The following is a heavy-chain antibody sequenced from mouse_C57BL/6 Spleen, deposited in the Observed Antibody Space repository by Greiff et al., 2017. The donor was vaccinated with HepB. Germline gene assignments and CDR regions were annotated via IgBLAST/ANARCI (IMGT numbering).Heavy chain of an antibody. CDR2: IHPNSGST. CDR1: GYTFTSYW. Sequence: QVQLQQPGAELVKPGASMKLSCKASGYTFTSYWMHWVKQRPGQGLEWIGMIHPNSGSTNYNEKFKSKATLTVDKSSSTAYMQLSSLTSEDSAVYYCARHYGSSYPFDYWGQGTTLTVSS. CDR3: ARHYGSSYPFDY. V-gene: IGHV1-64*01. J-gene: IGHJ2*01. D-gene: IGHD1-1*01.